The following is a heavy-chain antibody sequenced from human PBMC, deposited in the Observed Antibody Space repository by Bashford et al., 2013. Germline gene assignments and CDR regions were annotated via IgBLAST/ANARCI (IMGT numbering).Heavy chain of an antibody. CDR3: ARESNLSSVDP. CDR2: IWYDGSKK. Sequence: VAVIWYDGSKKYYANSVKGRFTISRDNSKNTQYLQMNSLRAEDTAVYYCARESNLSSVDPWGQGTLVTVSS. J-gene: IGHJ5*02. V-gene: IGHV3-33*01. D-gene: IGHD4-11*01.